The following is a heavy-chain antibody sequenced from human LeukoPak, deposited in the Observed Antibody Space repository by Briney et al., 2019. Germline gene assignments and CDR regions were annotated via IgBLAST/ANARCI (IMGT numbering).Heavy chain of an antibody. D-gene: IGHD1-26*01. CDR2: INPSGGST. CDR1: GYTFTSYY. J-gene: IGHJ4*02. Sequence: ASVKVSCKASGYTFTSYYMHWVRQAPGQGLEWMGIINPSGGSTSYAQKFQGRVSMTRDTSTSTIYMELSSLRSEDTAVYYCAGATYSGSHFDYWGQGTLVTVSS. CDR3: AGATYSGSHFDY. V-gene: IGHV1-46*01.